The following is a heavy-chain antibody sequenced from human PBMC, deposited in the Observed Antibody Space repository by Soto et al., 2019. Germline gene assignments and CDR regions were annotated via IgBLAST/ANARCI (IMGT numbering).Heavy chain of an antibody. CDR3: ATNYGSGSAHFDY. Sequence: QVQLVQSGAEVKKPGSSVKVSCTASGGTFNFYSISWVRQAPGQGLEWVGRVIPMVGMSEYAQKFQGRVTITADKSTRTAYMNLRSLRSEDTAVYHCATNYGSGSAHFDYWGQGSLVTVSS. D-gene: IGHD3-10*01. V-gene: IGHV1-69*02. J-gene: IGHJ4*02. CDR2: VIPMVGMS. CDR1: GGTFNFYS.